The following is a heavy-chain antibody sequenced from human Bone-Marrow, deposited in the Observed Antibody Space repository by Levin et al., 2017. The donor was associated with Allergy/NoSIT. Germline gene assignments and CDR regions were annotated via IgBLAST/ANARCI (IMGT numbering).Heavy chain of an antibody. CDR3: ARGLEYSGLP. CDR1: GFTFSTYT. D-gene: IGHD5-12*01. V-gene: IGHV3-21*01. Sequence: GESLKISCAASGFTFSTYTMNWVRQAPGKGLDWVSSITSSSSFIYYADSVKGRFTISRDNAKNSLYLQMNSLRVEDTAVYYCARGLEYSGLPWGQGTLVTVSS. CDR2: ITSSSSFI. J-gene: IGHJ5*02.